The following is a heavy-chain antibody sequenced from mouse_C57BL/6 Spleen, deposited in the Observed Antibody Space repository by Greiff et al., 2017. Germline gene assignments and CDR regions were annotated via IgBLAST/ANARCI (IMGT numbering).Heavy chain of an antibody. J-gene: IGHJ1*03. D-gene: IGHD1-1*02. CDR3: ARSGGGYWYFDV. V-gene: IGHV1-80*01. CDR2: IYPGDGDT. CDR1: GYAFSSYW. Sequence: VQLQQSGAELVKPGASVKISCKASGYAFSSYWMNWVKQRPGKGLEWIGQIYPGDGDTNYNGKFKGKATLTADKSSSTAYMQLSSLTSEDSAVYLGARSGGGYWYFDVWGTGTTVTVSS.